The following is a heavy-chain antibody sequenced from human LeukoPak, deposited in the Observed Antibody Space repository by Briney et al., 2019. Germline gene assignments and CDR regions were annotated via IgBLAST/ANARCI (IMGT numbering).Heavy chain of an antibody. CDR2: ISWDGGST. CDR1: GFTFDDYA. V-gene: IGHV3-43D*03. Sequence: GGSLRLSCAASGFTFDDYAMHWVRHAPGKGLEWVSLISWDGGSTYYADSVKGRFTISRDNSKNSLYLQMNSLRAEDTALYYCAKDKWRSSSSALDYWGQGTLVTVSS. D-gene: IGHD6-6*01. J-gene: IGHJ4*02. CDR3: AKDKWRSSSSALDY.